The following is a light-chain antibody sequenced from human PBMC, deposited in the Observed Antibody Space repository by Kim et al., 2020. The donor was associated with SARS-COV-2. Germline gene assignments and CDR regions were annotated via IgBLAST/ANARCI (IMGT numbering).Light chain of an antibody. V-gene: IGKV3-20*01. Sequence: EIVLTQSPGTLSLSPGERATLSCRASQSVSSSYLAWYQQKPGQAPRLLIYGASSRATGIPDRFSGSGSGSDFTLTISRLEPEDFAVYYCQQYGSYNIFTFGPGTKVDIK. CDR1: QSVSSSY. J-gene: IGKJ3*01. CDR3: QQYGSYNIFT. CDR2: GAS.